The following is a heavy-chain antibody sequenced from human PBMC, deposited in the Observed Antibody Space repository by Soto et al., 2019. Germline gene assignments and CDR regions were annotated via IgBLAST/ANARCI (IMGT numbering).Heavy chain of an antibody. D-gene: IGHD3-10*01. CDR1: GFTFSSYA. V-gene: IGHV3-23*01. CDR2: ITGSGGTT. Sequence: GGSLRLSCAASGFTFSSYAMSWVRQDPGKGLEWVSSITGSGGTTFYADSVKGRLTISRDNSKNTLYVQMDILRAEDTAVYYCAKDLSPNMGCMDVWGPGTTVTVSS. CDR3: AKDLSPNMGCMDV. J-gene: IGHJ6*02.